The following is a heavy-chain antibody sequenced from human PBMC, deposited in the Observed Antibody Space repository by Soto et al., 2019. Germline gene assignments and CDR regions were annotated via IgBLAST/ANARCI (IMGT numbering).Heavy chain of an antibody. V-gene: IGHV3-9*01. CDR2: ISWNSGGI. CDR1: GFTFDDYA. J-gene: IGHJ4*02. CDR3: AKGYNPQYQRGVPFDY. D-gene: IGHD1-20*01. Sequence: PGGSLRLSCAASGFTFDDYAMHWVRQAPGKGLEWVSGISWNSGGIGYADSVKGRFTISRDNAENSLYLQMNSLRAEDTALYYCAKGYNPQYQRGVPFDYWGQGTLVTVSS.